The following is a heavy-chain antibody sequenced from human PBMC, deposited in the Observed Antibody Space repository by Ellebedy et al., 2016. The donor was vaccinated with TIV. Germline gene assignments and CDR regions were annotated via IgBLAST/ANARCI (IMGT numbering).Heavy chain of an antibody. D-gene: IGHD6-13*01. CDR1: GGSISNFY. V-gene: IGHV4-59*01. J-gene: IGHJ4*02. CDR2: ITYFGST. CDR3: AKLGHPAQAAAGAGY. Sequence: SETLSLTXTVSGGSISNFYWSWIRQPPGKGLEWIGYITYFGSTSYNPSLKSRVIMSLDTSKNQFSLELSSVTAADTAVYYCAKLGHPAQAAAGAGYWGQGTLVIVSS.